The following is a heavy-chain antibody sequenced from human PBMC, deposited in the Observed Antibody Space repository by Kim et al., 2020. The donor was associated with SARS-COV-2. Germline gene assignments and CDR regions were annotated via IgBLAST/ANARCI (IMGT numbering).Heavy chain of an antibody. Sequence: KGRFTISRDNAKSMVYLQMSSLSPEDTAVYFCARDQGSGLSGVPGFGCFDFWGQGTLVTVSS. CDR3: ARDQGSGLSGVPGFGCFDF. V-gene: IGHV3-30*15. J-gene: IGHJ4*02. D-gene: IGHD6-19*01.